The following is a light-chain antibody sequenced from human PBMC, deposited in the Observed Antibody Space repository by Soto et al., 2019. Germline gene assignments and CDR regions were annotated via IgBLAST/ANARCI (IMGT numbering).Light chain of an antibody. CDR2: GNT. V-gene: IGLV1-40*01. Sequence: QSVLTQPPSMSGAPGQRVTISCSGSGSNIGAGYDVHWYKQLPGTAPQVVIYGNTNRPSGVPDRFSGSKSGTYASLAITGLQADDEAAYYCQSFDNTLSASIFGGGTQLTLL. CDR1: GSNIGAGYD. CDR3: QSFDNTLSASI. J-gene: IGLJ2*01.